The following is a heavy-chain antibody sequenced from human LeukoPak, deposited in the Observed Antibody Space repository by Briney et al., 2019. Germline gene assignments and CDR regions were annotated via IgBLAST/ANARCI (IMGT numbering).Heavy chain of an antibody. Sequence: GGSLRLSCAASGFIFSSYWMHWVRQAPGKGLVWVSRINSDGSGTTYADSVKGRFTISRDNAKNTLYLQMNSLRAEDTAVYYCAREGMYSSSWPYFDYWGQGTLGTVSS. CDR2: INSDGSGT. CDR1: GFIFSSYW. CDR3: AREGMYSSSWPYFDY. D-gene: IGHD6-13*01. J-gene: IGHJ4*02. V-gene: IGHV3-74*01.